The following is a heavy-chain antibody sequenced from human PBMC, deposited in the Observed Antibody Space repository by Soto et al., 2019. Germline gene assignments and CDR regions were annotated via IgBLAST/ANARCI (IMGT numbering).Heavy chain of an antibody. CDR1: GGSIVTVSYY. CDR2: IYYSGNT. CDR3: ARLPQEYNYYGMDV. V-gene: IGHV4-39*01. D-gene: IGHD1-1*01. Sequence: TLSLTCTVSGGSIVTVSYYWGWIRQPPGKGLEWLGHIYYSGNTYYPPSLKSRVTISVDTSKNQFSLRLSSVTAADTAVYYCARLPQEYNYYGMDVWGQGTTVTVSS. J-gene: IGHJ6*02.